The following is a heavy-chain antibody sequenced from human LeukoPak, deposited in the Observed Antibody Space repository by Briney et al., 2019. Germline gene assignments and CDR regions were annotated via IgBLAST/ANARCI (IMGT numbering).Heavy chain of an antibody. CDR3: ARGTWNPALLDS. CDR2: IYSGGRT. D-gene: IGHD1-1*01. J-gene: IGHJ4*02. CDR1: GFNVSNTY. V-gene: IGHV3-53*01. Sequence: GGSLRLSCVVTGFNVSNTYMSWVRQAPGKGLEWVSVIYSGGRTYYADSVKGRFTMSRDNSKDTLCFQMNSLTAEDTAVYFCARGTWNPALLDSWGQGTLVTVSS.